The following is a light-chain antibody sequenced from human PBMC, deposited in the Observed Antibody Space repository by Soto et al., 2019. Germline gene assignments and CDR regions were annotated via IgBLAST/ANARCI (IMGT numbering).Light chain of an antibody. CDR3: PQYNGDQWT. J-gene: IGKJ1*01. CDR1: QGIKNY. CDR2: AAS. Sequence: DIQMTQSPSSLSASVGDRVTIACRATQGIKNYLVWYQQKPGKVPNLLIYAASTLQTGVPSRFSGSGSGTDFTLTIISLQTEDVATYDCPQYNGDQWTFGQGTKVEV. V-gene: IGKV1-27*01.